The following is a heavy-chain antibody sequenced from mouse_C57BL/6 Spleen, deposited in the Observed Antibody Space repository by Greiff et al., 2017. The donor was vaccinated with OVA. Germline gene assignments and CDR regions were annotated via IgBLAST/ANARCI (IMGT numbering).Heavy chain of an antibody. J-gene: IGHJ2*01. CDR2: IRNKANGYTT. CDR3: ARGATVYFDY. Sequence: EVQRVESGGGLVQPGGSLSLSCAASGFTFTDYYMSWVRQPPGKALEWLGFIRNKANGYTTEYSASVKGRFTISRDNSQSILYLQMNALRAEDSATYYCARGATVYFDYWGQGTTLTVSS. D-gene: IGHD1-1*01. V-gene: IGHV7-3*01. CDR1: GFTFTDYY.